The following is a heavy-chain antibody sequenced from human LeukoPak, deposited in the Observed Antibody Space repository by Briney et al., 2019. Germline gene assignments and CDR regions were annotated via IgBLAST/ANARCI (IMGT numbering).Heavy chain of an antibody. J-gene: IGHJ6*03. CDR3: ARAAVVIIYPYYYMDV. Sequence: PGGSLRLSCAASGFTFSSYSMNWVRQAPGKGLEWVSSISSSSSYIYYADSVKGRFTISRDNAKNSLYLQMNSLRAEDTAVYYCARAAVVIIYPYYYMDVWGKGTTVTVSS. CDR1: GFTFSSYS. CDR2: ISSSSSYI. D-gene: IGHD3-3*01. V-gene: IGHV3-21*03.